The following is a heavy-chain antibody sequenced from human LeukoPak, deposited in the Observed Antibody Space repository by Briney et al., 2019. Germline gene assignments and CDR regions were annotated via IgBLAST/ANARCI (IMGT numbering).Heavy chain of an antibody. CDR3: AIAGLHFDF. CDR2: FYHSGST. CDR1: GCSISSGGYS. V-gene: IGHV4-30-2*01. Sequence: SETLSLTCAVSGCSISSGGYSWSWIRQPPGKGLEWIGYFYHSGSTYYNPPHKSRVTISVEWSKNQFSLKLSSVTAADTAVYYWAIAGLHFDFWGQGTLVTVSS. D-gene: IGHD7-27*01. J-gene: IGHJ4*02.